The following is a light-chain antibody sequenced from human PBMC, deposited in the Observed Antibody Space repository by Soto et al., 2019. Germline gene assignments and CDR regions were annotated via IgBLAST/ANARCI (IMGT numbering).Light chain of an antibody. CDR2: YSN. V-gene: IGLV1-47*01. CDR1: TSNIGTNA. Sequence: QSVLTQSASASGTPGQRVTISCSGGTSNIGTNAVYWFQLLPGTAPKLLIYYSNHRPSGISDRFSGSKSGTSASLAISGLRPEDEADYYCAAWDDGLRGYVFATGTKVTVL. J-gene: IGLJ1*01. CDR3: AAWDDGLRGYV.